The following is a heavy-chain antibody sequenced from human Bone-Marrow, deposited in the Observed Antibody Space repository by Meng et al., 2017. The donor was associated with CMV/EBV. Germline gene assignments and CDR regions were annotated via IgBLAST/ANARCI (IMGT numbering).Heavy chain of an antibody. D-gene: IGHD1-26*01. CDR1: GFTFSSYS. Sequence: GESLKISCAASGFTFSSYSMNWVRQAPGKGLEWVSSISSSSSYIYYADSVQGRFIISRDNTKNSLFLQMNSLRADDTAVYYCASLIGAAPAFDYWGQGALVTVSS. V-gene: IGHV3-21*01. CDR2: ISSSSSYI. CDR3: ASLIGAAPAFDY. J-gene: IGHJ4*02.